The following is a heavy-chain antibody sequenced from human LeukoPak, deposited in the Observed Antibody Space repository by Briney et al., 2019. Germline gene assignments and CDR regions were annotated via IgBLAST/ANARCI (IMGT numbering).Heavy chain of an antibody. Sequence: SETLSLTCTVSGVSLSSSSYYWGWVRQPPGKGLEWIGSIYYSGSTYYNPSLKSRVTISVDTSKNQFSLKLSSVTAADTAVYYCARRVVVVAATGNWFDPWGQGTLVTVSS. CDR1: GVSLSSSSYY. V-gene: IGHV4-39*01. CDR2: IYYSGST. CDR3: ARRVVVVAATGNWFDP. J-gene: IGHJ5*02. D-gene: IGHD2-15*01.